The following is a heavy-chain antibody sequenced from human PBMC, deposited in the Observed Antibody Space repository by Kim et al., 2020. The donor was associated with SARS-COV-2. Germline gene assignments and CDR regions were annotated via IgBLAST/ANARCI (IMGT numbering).Heavy chain of an antibody. CDR2: INHSGST. V-gene: IGHV4-34*01. CDR1: GGSFSGYY. D-gene: IGHD2-21*01. CDR3: ARGRFHYYFDY. Sequence: SETLSLTCAVYGGSFSGYYWSWIRQPPGKGLEWIGEINHSGSTNYNPSLKSRVTISVDTSKNQFSLKLSSVTAADTAVYYCARGRFHYYFDYWGQGTLVTVSS. J-gene: IGHJ4*02.